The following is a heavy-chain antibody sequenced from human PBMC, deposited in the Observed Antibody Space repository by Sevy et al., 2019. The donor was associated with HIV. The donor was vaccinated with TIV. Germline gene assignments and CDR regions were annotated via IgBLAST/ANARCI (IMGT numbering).Heavy chain of an antibody. CDR1: GYTFTRYW. J-gene: IGHJ4*02. D-gene: IGHD2-15*01. CDR2: IYPGDSHT. V-gene: IGHV5-51*01. Sequence: GESLKISCQASGYTFTRYWIGWVRQLHGKGLEWMGIIYPGDSHTLYSPSSQGQVTISAAKSITTAYLQWNSLTASDTAMFYCATLAGNCNTTHCSSHGYFDNWGQGTLVTVSS. CDR3: ATLAGNCNTTHCSSHGYFDN.